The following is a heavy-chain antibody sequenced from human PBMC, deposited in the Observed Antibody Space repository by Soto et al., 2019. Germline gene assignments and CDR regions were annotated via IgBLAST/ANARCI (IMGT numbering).Heavy chain of an antibody. Sequence: EVQLLESGGGLGQPGGSLRLSGAASGFTFSSYAMSWVRQAPGKGLEWVSAISGSGGSTYYADSVKGRFTISRDNSKNTLYMQMNSLRAEATAVYYCAKDGGVGGADTAMVYYFDYWGQGTLVTVSS. J-gene: IGHJ4*02. CDR2: ISGSGGST. D-gene: IGHD5-18*01. V-gene: IGHV3-23*01. CDR1: GFTFSSYA. CDR3: AKDGGVGGADTAMVYYFDY.